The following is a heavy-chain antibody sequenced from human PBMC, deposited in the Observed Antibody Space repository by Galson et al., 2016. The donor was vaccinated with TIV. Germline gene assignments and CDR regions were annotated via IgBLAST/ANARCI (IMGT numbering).Heavy chain of an antibody. J-gene: IGHJ5*02. Sequence: SVKVSCKASGYSFITDDINWVRQATGQGLEWMGRVNPMSGDTVYAQKFHGRVTMTRNMSISTAYMDISSLTFDDTAVYYCARKRYVVGVFDPWGQGTLVAVSS. V-gene: IGHV1-8*01. CDR1: GYSFITDD. CDR3: ARKRYVVGVFDP. D-gene: IGHD3-9*01. CDR2: VNPMSGDT.